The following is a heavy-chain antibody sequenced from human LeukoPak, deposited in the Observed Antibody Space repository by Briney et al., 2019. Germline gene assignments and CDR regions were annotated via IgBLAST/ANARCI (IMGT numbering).Heavy chain of an antibody. Sequence: ASVKVSCKASGGSFNNYAISWVRQAPGQGLEWMGRIIPIFGIANSAQKFQGRVTITADKSTNTAYMELSSLRSEDTAAYYCAGDLEMATTLYWYFDLWGRGTLVTVSS. D-gene: IGHD5-24*01. CDR3: AGDLEMATTLYWYFDL. CDR2: IIPIFGIA. V-gene: IGHV1-69*04. CDR1: GGSFNNYA. J-gene: IGHJ2*01.